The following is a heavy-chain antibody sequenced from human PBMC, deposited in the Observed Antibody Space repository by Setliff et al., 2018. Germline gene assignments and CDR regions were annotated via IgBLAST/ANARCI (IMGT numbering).Heavy chain of an antibody. V-gene: IGHV1-18*01. J-gene: IGHJ4*02. Sequence: ASVKVSCKASGYIFTDYGVSWVRQAPGQGLEWVGWISPHNGKTYYAPKFQDRITMTTDTSTSTAYLEQRSLTSDDTAVYYCSRLVRYCTSTSCQGASGAEFWGQGTLVTVSS. CDR3: SRLVRYCTSTSCQGASGAEF. CDR2: ISPHNGKT. CDR1: GYIFTDYG. D-gene: IGHD2-2*01.